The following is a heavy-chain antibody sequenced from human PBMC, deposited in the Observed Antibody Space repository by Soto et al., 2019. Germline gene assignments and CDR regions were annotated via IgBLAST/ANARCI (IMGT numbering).Heavy chain of an antibody. CDR2: ISGSVNIT. CDR3: ARGGVY. V-gene: IGHV3-48*03. D-gene: IGHD2-8*01. J-gene: IGHJ4*02. Sequence: GGSLRLSCAASGFTFSSHEMNWVRQAPGKGLEWISYISGSVNITYYADSVKGRFTISRDNAQKSLYLQMNSLRVEDTAVYYCARGGVYWGQGTRVTVSS. CDR1: GFTFSSHE.